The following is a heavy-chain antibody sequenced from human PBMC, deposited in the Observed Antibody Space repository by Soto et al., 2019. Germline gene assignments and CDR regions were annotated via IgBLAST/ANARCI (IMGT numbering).Heavy chain of an antibody. CDR3: TTGEITIFGVAPGSVFDY. CDR2: IKSKTDGGTT. CDR1: GFTFSNAW. D-gene: IGHD3-3*01. V-gene: IGHV3-15*01. J-gene: IGHJ4*02. Sequence: PGGSLRLSCAASGFTFSNAWMSWVRQAPGKGLEWVGRIKSKTDGGTTDYAAPVKGRFTISRDDSKNTLYLQMNSLKTEDTAVYYCTTGEITIFGVAPGSVFDYWGQGTLVTVSS.